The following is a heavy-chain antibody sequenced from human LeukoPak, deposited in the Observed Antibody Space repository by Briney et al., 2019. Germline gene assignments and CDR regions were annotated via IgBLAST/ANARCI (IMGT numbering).Heavy chain of an antibody. J-gene: IGHJ4*02. D-gene: IGHD2-2*02. CDR1: GFTFSSYA. Sequence: PGGSLRLSCAPSGFTFSSYAMGWVRQAPGKGLEWVSAISGSGGSTYYADSVKGRFTISRDNSKNTLYLQMNSLRAEDTAVYYCAKGSCSSTSCYTFDYWGQGTLVTVSS. CDR3: AKGSCSSTSCYTFDY. V-gene: IGHV3-23*01. CDR2: ISGSGGST.